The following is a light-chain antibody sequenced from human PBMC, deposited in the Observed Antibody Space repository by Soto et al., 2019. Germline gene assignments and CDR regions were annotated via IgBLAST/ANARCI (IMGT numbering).Light chain of an antibody. CDR2: EGC. Sequence: QSALTQPASVSGSPGQSITISCTGTSSDVGSYNLVSWYQQHPGKAPKLMIYEGCKRPSGVSNRFSGSKSGNTASLTISGLQAEDEADYYCCSYAGSTTYILFGGGTQLTVL. J-gene: IGLJ2*01. CDR1: SSDVGSYNL. V-gene: IGLV2-23*01. CDR3: CSYAGSTTYIL.